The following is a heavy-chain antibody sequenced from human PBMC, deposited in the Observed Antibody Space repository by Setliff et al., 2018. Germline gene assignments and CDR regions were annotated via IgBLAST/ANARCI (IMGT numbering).Heavy chain of an antibody. CDR3: ARDHVYGSQYYYYYYGMDV. Sequence: LRLSCAGSGFTFSRYWMSWVRQAPGKGLEWVANIKQDGSEKYYVDSVKGRFTISRDNAKNSLYLQMNSLRAEDTAVYYCARDHVYGSQYYYYYYGMDVWGQGTTVTVSS. CDR2: IKQDGSEK. D-gene: IGHD3-10*01. V-gene: IGHV3-7*01. J-gene: IGHJ6*02. CDR1: GFTFSRYW.